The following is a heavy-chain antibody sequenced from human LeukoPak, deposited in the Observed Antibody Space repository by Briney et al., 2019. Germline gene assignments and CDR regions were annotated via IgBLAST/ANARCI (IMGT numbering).Heavy chain of an antibody. V-gene: IGHV3-30*02. CDR2: IRYDGSNK. D-gene: IGHD6-19*01. CDR3: ARVLSSGWYTVYGYFDY. Sequence: PGGSLRLSCVASGFTFTGYGMHWVRQAPGKGLEWVAFIRYDGSNKYYADSVKGRFTISRDDSNNTLYLQMNSLRAEDTAVYYCARVLSSGWYTVYGYFDYWGQGTLVTVSS. J-gene: IGHJ4*02. CDR1: GFTFTGYG.